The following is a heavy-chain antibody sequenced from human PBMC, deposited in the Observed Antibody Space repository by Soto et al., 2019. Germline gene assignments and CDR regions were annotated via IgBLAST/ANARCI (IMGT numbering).Heavy chain of an antibody. D-gene: IGHD2-2*01. V-gene: IGHV3-74*01. J-gene: IGHJ4*02. CDR2: INADGTST. CDR3: VKVLARGVGVPRFYFDS. Sequence: GGSLRLSCAASGFTFSNSWMHWVRQVSGKGLEWVSRINADGTSTSYADSVKGRFTISRDNAKNTLYLHVNSLRAEDTAVYYCVKVLARGVGVPRFYFDSWGQGALVTL. CDR1: GFTFSNSW.